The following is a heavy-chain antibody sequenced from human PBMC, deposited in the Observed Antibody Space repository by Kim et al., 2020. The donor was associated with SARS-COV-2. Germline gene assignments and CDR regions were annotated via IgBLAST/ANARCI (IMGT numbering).Heavy chain of an antibody. CDR2: ISYDRRNK. Sequence: GGSLRLSCAASGFTFNTYGMHWVRQAPGRGLGWVAVISYDRRNKYYGDSVKGRFTISRDNSKNTLYLQMNSLRAEDTAVYYCARDLEYRGRTAETGAFDIWGQGTMVTVSS. J-gene: IGHJ3*02. V-gene: IGHV3-33*05. CDR1: GFTFNTYG. D-gene: IGHD3-3*01. CDR3: ARDLEYRGRTAETGAFDI.